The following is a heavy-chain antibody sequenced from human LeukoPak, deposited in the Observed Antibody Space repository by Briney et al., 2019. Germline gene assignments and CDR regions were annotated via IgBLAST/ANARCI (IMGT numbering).Heavy chain of an antibody. CDR2: IKQDGSEK. V-gene: IGHV3-7*03. D-gene: IGHD6-6*01. Sequence: GGSLRLSCAASGFTFSSYWMSWVRQAPGKGLEWVANIKQDGSEKYYVDSVKGRFTISRDNAKNSLYLQMNSLRAEDTAVYYCAKAARPNYFDYWGQGTLVTVSS. CDR3: AKAARPNYFDY. J-gene: IGHJ4*02. CDR1: GFTFSSYW.